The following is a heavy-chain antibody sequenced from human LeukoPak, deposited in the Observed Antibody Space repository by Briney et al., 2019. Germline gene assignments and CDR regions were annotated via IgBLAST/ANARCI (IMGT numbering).Heavy chain of an antibody. CDR3: ARDGLYSSSSLDY. CDR2: IYYTGST. CDR1: GGSISSYY. D-gene: IGHD6-6*01. Sequence: SETLSLTCTVSGGSISSYYWSWIRQPPGKGLEWIGYIYYTGSTNYNPSLKSRVTISVDTSKNQFSLKLTSVTAADTAVYYCARDGLYSSSSLDYWGQGTLVTVSS. J-gene: IGHJ4*02. V-gene: IGHV4-59*12.